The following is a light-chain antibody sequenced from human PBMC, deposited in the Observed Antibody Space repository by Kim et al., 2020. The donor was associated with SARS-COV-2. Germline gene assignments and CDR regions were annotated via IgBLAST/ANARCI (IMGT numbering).Light chain of an antibody. CDR1: PSVTSTY. V-gene: IGKV3-20*01. CDR2: GAS. J-gene: IGKJ2*01. CDR3: QQYGHSPPYT. Sequence: SPGEMAPLSCRVSPSVTSTYLAWYQQKPGQAPRLLIYGASSRATGIPDRFSGGGSGTDFTLTISRLEPEDFAVYYCQQYGHSPPYTFGQGTKLEI.